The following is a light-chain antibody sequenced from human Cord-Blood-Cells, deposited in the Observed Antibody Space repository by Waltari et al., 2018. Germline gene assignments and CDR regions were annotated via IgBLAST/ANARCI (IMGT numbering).Light chain of an antibody. CDR3: SSYAGSNNRV. CDR1: SRDVGGYNY. V-gene: IGLV2-8*01. J-gene: IGLJ3*02. Sequence: QSALTQPPSASGSPGQSVTIPCTGTSRDVGGYNYVSWYQQHPGKAPKLMIYEVSKRPSGVPDRFSGSKSGNTASLTVSGLQAEDEADYYCSSYAGSNNRVFGGGTKLTVL. CDR2: EVS.